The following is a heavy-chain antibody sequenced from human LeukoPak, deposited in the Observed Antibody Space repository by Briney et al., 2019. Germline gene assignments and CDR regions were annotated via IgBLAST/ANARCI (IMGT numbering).Heavy chain of an antibody. CDR2: NNAGNGDT. D-gene: IGHD2-2*01. CDR3: ARGYCSSTSCQYYFDY. Sequence: ASVKVSCKASGYTFTNYALHWVRQAPGQRVEWMGWNNAGNGDTKYSQKFQGRVTITRDTSANTAYMELSSLRSEDTAVYHCARGYCSSTSCQYYFDYWGQGTLVTVSS. J-gene: IGHJ4*02. CDR1: GYTFTNYA. V-gene: IGHV1-3*01.